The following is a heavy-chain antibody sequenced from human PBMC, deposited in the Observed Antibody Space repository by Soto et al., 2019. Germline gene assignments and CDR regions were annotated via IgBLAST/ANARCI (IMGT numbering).Heavy chain of an antibody. CDR1: SGTISSSNW. CDR2: INQSGSP. CDR3: AGLGMVAAHRQFDP. J-gene: IGHJ5*02. Sequence: QVQLQESGPGLVKPSGTLSLTCAVSSGTISSSNWSTWVRQPPGKGLEWIGEINQSGSPNYNPSLRSRVNIPVDKSKSQFFLKLSSVTAADTAIYFCAGLGMVAAHRQFDPWGQGTLGTV. D-gene: IGHD2-15*01. V-gene: IGHV4-4*02.